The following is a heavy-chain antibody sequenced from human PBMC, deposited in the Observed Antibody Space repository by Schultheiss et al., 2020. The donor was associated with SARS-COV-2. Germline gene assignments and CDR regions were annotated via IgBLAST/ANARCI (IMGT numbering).Heavy chain of an antibody. J-gene: IGHJ4*02. D-gene: IGHD3-10*01. CDR1: GGSISSGYY. CDR3: ARTVYYYGSGSYLGWNFDY. V-gene: IGHV4-34*01. CDR2: INHSGST. Sequence: SETLSLTCTVSGGSISSGYYWGWIRQPPGKGLEWIGEINHSGSTNYNPSLKSRVTISVDTSKNQFSLKLSSVTAADTAVYYCARTVYYYGSGSYLGWNFDYWGQGTLVTVSS.